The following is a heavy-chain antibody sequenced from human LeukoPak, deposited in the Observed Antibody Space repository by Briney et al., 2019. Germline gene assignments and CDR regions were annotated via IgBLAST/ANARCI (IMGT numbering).Heavy chain of an antibody. J-gene: IGHJ4*02. CDR3: ARDRQIAY. CDR1: GFTFSNYW. Sequence: GGSLRLSCAASGFTFSNYWLTWVRQAPGEGLEGVANIKQDGNEKQYVDSVKGRFTISRDNAKNSLYLQMNSLRAEDTAVYYCARDRQIAYWGQGTLVTVSS. CDR2: IKQDGNEK. V-gene: IGHV3-7*01.